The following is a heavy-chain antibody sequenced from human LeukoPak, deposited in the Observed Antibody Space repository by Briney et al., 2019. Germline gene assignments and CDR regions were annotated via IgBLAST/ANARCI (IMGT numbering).Heavy chain of an antibody. Sequence: GGSLRLSCAASGFTFSTFAMIWVRQPPGKGLEWVSSIFPSGGEIHYADSVRGRFTISRDNSKSTLSLQMNSLRAEDTAVYYCARDFRALSTVTESGGPWGQGTLVTVSS. CDR1: GFTFSTFA. V-gene: IGHV3-23*01. CDR2: IFPSGGEI. D-gene: IGHD4-17*01. CDR3: ARDFRALSTVTESGGP. J-gene: IGHJ5*02.